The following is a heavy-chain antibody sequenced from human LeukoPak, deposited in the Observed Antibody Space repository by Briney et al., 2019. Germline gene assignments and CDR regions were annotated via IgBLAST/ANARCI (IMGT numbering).Heavy chain of an antibody. J-gene: IGHJ5*02. D-gene: IGHD6-19*01. CDR1: GGSISSYY. V-gene: IGHV4-59*01. CDR3: ARDIAVAAPGGWFDP. CDR2: IYYSGST. Sequence: SETLSLTCTVSGGSISSYYWSWIRQPPGRGLEWIGYIYYSGSTNYNPSLKSRVTISIDTSKNQFSLKLSSVTAADTAVYYCARDIAVAAPGGWFDPWGQGTLVTVSS.